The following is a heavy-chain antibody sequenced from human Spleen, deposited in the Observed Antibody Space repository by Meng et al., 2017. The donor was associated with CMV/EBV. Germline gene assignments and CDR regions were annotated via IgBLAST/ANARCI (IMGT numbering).Heavy chain of an antibody. V-gene: IGHV3-21*01. CDR2: ISSSGTYI. CDR3: ARDRIAGATALDY. J-gene: IGHJ4*02. Sequence: GGSLRLSCAASGFTFTSYTMHWVRQAPGKGLEWVSSISSSGTYIYDVDSLKGRFTISRDNSKTSLYLHMNSLRAEDTAVYYCARDRIAGATALDYWGQGTLVTVSS. CDR1: GFTFTSYT. D-gene: IGHD1-26*01.